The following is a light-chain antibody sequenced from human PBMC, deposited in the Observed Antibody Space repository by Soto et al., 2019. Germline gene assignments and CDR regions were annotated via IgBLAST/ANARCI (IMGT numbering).Light chain of an antibody. CDR2: DTS. Sequence: EIVLTQSPATLSLSPGERATLSCRASQSVRNYLNWYQQKPGLAPRLPIYDTSTRATGIPARFSGSRSGTDFTLTISSLEPEDFAVYYCQQRADWPLTFGGGTKVEIK. V-gene: IGKV3-11*01. CDR1: QSVRNY. CDR3: QQRADWPLT. J-gene: IGKJ4*01.